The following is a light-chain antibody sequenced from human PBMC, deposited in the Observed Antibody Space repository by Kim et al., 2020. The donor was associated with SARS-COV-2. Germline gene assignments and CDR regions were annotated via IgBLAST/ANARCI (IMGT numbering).Light chain of an antibody. J-gene: IGKJ3*01. CDR3: QQYGGSPIT. Sequence: SPGERATLSCRASQSITSHYFAWYQQRPGQAPRLLIYGTSSRATGIPDRFSGSGSGTDFTLTISRLEPEDFAVYYCQQYGGSPITFGPGTKVDIK. CDR1: QSITSHY. V-gene: IGKV3-20*01. CDR2: GTS.